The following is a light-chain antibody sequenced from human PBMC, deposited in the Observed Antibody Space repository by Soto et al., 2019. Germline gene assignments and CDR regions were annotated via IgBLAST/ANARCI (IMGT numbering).Light chain of an antibody. CDR1: SSDVGGYNY. CDR3: SSYTSSSPAIV. CDR2: DVS. J-gene: IGLJ1*01. Sequence: QSVLTQPASVSGSPGQSITISCTGTSSDVGGYNYVSWYQQHPGKAPKLMIYDVSNRPSGVSNRFSGSKSGNTASLTISGLQAEDEADYYCSSYTSSSPAIVFVTGTMVTVL. V-gene: IGLV2-14*01.